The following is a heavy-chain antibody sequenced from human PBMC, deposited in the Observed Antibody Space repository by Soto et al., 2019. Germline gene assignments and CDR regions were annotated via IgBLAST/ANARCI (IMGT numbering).Heavy chain of an antibody. CDR3: ARDRRRYLAAAGKFGY. CDR2: IIPIFGTA. Sequence: SVKVSCKASGGTFSSYAISWVRQAPGQGLEWMGGIIPIFGTANYAQKFQGRVTITADESTSTAYMELSSLRSEDTAVYYCARDRRRYLAAAGKFGYWGQGTLVTVSS. D-gene: IGHD6-13*01. V-gene: IGHV1-69*13. CDR1: GGTFSSYA. J-gene: IGHJ4*02.